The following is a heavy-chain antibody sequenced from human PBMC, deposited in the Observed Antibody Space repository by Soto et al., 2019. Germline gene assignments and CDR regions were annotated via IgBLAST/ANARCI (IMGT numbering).Heavy chain of an antibody. CDR1: GFTFSSYA. J-gene: IGHJ6*02. Sequence: GGSLRLSCAASGFTFSSYAMSWVRQAPGKGLEWVSAISGSGGSTYYADSVKGRFTISRDNSKNTLYLQMNSLRAEDTAVYYCAKVPGLITPDYYYYGMDVWGQGTTVTVSS. CDR2: ISGSGGST. V-gene: IGHV3-23*01. CDR3: AKVPGLITPDYYYYGMDV. D-gene: IGHD3-22*01.